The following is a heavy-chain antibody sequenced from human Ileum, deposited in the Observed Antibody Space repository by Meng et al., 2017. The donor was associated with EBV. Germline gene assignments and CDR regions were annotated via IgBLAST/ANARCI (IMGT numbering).Heavy chain of an antibody. CDR3: ARDHCCSGGSPFNY. D-gene: IGHD2-15*01. V-gene: IGHV3-23*04. CDR2: ISASGGSP. J-gene: IGHJ4*02. CDR1: ELTCSRYG. Sequence: VEVVEAVGGVRQPGGSLRPSFAVFELTCSRYGMSWVRQGPEKRLAWVSGISASGGSPYYADSVKGRFTISRDNSKNTLYLQMNNLRDDDTAVYYCARDHCCSGGSPFNYWGQGTLVTASS.